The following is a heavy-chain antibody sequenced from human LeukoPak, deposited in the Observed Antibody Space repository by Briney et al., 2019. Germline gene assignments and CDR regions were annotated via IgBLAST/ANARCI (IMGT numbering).Heavy chain of an antibody. Sequence: SETLSLTCTVSGGSISSYYWSWIRQPPGKGLEWIGYIYYSGSTNYNPPLKSRVTISVDTPKNQFSLKLSSVTAADTAVYYCARRRTDRADYYYYYMDVWGKGTTVTVSS. CDR2: IYYSGST. V-gene: IGHV4-59*08. CDR3: ARRRTDRADYYYYYMDV. D-gene: IGHD1-14*01. J-gene: IGHJ6*03. CDR1: GGSISSYY.